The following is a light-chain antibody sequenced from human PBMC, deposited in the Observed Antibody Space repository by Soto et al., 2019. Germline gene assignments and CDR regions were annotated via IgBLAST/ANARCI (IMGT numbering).Light chain of an antibody. V-gene: IGLV1-40*01. J-gene: IGLJ1*01. Sequence: QSVLTQPPSVSGAPGQRVTISCTGSSSNIGAGYDVHWYQQLPGTAPKLLIYGNSNRPSGVPDRFSGSKSGTSASLAITGLQAEDEADYYCQSYDSSLSPSDVIGTGTKLTVL. CDR3: QSYDSSLSPSDV. CDR1: SSNIGAGYD. CDR2: GNS.